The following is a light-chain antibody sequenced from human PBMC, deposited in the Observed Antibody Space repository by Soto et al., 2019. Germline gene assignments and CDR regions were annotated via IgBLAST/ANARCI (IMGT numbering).Light chain of an antibody. V-gene: IGLV2-8*01. CDR1: GSDIGAYNF. CDR3: YSYAGRNIWV. CDR2: GVT. Sequence: QSALAQPPSASGSPGQSVTISCTGSGSDIGAYNFVSWYQQHPGKAPKLMIFGVTERPSGVPDRCSGSKSGNTASLTVSGLQADDEAVYYCYSYAGRNIWVFGGGTQLTVL. J-gene: IGLJ3*02.